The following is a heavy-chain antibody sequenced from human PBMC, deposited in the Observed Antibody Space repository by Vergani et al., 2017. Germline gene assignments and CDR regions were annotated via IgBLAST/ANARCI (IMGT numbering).Heavy chain of an antibody. Sequence: EVQLVESGGGLVQPGGSLRLSCAASGFTFSRYSMNWVRQAPGKGLEWVSYISSSSSTIYYADSVKGRFTISRDNSKNTLYLQMNSLRAEDTAVYYCASGVLRYFDWLVYWGQGTLVTVSS. V-gene: IGHV3-48*01. CDR2: ISSSSSTI. CDR1: GFTFSRYS. J-gene: IGHJ4*02. D-gene: IGHD3-9*01. CDR3: ASGVLRYFDWLVY.